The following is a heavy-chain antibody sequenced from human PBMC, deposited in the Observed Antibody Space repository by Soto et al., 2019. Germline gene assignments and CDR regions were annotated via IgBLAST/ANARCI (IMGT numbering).Heavy chain of an antibody. CDR1: GGTFSSYA. D-gene: IGHD1-26*01. CDR2: IIPLFGTA. Sequence: ASVKVSCKAYGGTFSSYAISWVRQAPGQGLEWMGGIIPLFGTANYAQKFQGRVTITGDTSTSTVYMELSSARSEDTAVYYCARVLGNSGHALTPFDIWGQGTMVTGSS. V-gene: IGHV1-69*06. CDR3: ARVLGNSGHALTPFDI. J-gene: IGHJ3*02.